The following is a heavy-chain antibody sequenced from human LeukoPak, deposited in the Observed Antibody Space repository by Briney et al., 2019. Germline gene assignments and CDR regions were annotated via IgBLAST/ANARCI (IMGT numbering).Heavy chain of an antibody. CDR1: GGSISSYY. V-gene: IGHV4-4*07. CDR3: ARDGIAAAVRWSDP. D-gene: IGHD6-13*01. Sequence: SETLSPSCTVSGGSISSYYWSWIRQPAGKGLEWIGRIYTSGSTNYNPSLKSRVTMSVDTSKNQFSLKLSSVTAADTAVYYCARDGIAAAVRWSDPWGQGTLVTVSS. CDR2: IYTSGST. J-gene: IGHJ5*02.